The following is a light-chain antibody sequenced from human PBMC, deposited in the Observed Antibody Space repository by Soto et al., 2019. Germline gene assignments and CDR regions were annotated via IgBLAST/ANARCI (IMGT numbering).Light chain of an antibody. J-gene: IGLJ3*02. CDR2: IDD. V-gene: IGLV1-44*01. CDR3: ATWDDSLKGWV. Sequence: QSVLTQPPSTSGTPGQRVTISCSGSPSNIGSNTVNWYQQLPGAAPKLLIYIDDQRPSGLPARFSGSRSGTSASLAISGLQSEDEADYDCATWDDSLKGWVFGGGTKLTVL. CDR1: PSNIGSNT.